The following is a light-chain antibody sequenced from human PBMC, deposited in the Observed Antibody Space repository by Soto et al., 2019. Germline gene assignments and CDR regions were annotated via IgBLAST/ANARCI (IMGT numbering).Light chain of an antibody. V-gene: IGKV1-39*01. CDR3: QQSYYNPT. J-gene: IGKJ1*01. CDR1: QSVSNY. Sequence: DIQMTQSPSSLSASVGDRVTITCRASQSVSNYLHWYQQKPGKAPNLLIYDASSLQSGVPSRFSGSGSGTDFTLTISSLQSEDFATYYCQQSYYNPTFGQGTKVEIK. CDR2: DAS.